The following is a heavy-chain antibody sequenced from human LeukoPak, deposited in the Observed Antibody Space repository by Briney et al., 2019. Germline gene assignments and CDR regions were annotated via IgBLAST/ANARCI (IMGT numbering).Heavy chain of an antibody. Sequence: QPGRSLRLSCAASGFTLSSYGMHWVRQAPGKGLEWMAAASFDGSNKYYTDSVKGRFTVSRDNSKNTLYLQMNSLRPDDTAVYHCAKAGKKRAEPGDFDYWGQGSLVTVSS. CDR1: GFTLSSYG. CDR3: AKAGKKRAEPGDFDY. J-gene: IGHJ4*02. V-gene: IGHV3-30*18. CDR2: ASFDGSNK. D-gene: IGHD1-14*01.